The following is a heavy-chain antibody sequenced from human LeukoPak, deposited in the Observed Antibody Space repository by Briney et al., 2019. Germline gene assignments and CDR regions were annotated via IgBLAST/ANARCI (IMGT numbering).Heavy chain of an antibody. D-gene: IGHD4-11*01. CDR2: IYSGGST. Sequence: GGSLRLSCAASGFTVSSNYMSWVRQAPGKGLEWVSVIYSGGSTYYADSVKGRFTISRDNSKNTLYLQMNSLRAEDTAVYYCARGHSNYDGIDYWGQGTLVTVSS. V-gene: IGHV3-53*01. J-gene: IGHJ4*02. CDR1: GFTVSSNY. CDR3: ARGHSNYDGIDY.